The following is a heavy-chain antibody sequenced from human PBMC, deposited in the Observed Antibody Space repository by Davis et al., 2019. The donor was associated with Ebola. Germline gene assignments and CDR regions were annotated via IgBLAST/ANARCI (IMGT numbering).Heavy chain of an antibody. CDR1: GGTFSSYT. CDR2: INPSGGST. V-gene: IGHV1-46*01. CDR3: ARPLAAAGTGEVYYYYGMDV. D-gene: IGHD6-13*01. Sequence: ASVKVSCKASGGTFSSYTITWVRQAPGQGLEWMGIINPSGGSTSYAQKFQGRVTMTRDTSTSTVYMELSSLRSEDTAVYYCARPLAAAGTGEVYYYYGMDVWGKGTTVTVSS. J-gene: IGHJ6*04.